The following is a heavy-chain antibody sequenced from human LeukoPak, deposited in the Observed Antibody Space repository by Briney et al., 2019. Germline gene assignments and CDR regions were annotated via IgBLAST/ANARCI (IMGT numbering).Heavy chain of an antibody. V-gene: IGHV3-20*04. CDR1: GFNFDDYG. CDR3: ARAHNYDGRDYYYAFSDY. CDR2: VNWSGSST. D-gene: IGHD3-22*01. Sequence: RPGGSLRLSCAASGFNFDDYGMTWVRQAPGRGLERVSGVNWSGSSTNYADSVKGRFTISRDSATNSLYLQMNSLRAEDTALYYCARAHNYDGRDYYYAFSDYWGQGTLVTVSS. J-gene: IGHJ4*02.